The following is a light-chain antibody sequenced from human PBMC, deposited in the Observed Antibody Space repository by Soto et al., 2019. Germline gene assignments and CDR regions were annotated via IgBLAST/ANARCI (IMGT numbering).Light chain of an antibody. CDR2: GAS. Sequence: EILVTQSPGTLSLSPGERATLSCRASQSVTNTFLAWYQHKPGQAPRLLIYGASNRATGIPDRFSGSGSGTDFTLTISRLEPEDFAVYFCQQYGSSPPTFGQGTKVDIK. V-gene: IGKV3-20*01. CDR3: QQYGSSPPT. J-gene: IGKJ1*01. CDR1: QSVTNTF.